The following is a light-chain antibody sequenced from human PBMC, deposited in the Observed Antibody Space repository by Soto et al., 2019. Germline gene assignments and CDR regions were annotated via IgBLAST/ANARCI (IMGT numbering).Light chain of an antibody. J-gene: IGLJ1*01. V-gene: IGLV2-14*01. CDR1: TNDVGLYNY. CDR2: DVT. CDR3: ASYTRRNTYV. Sequence: QSALTQPASVSGSPGQSITISCTGTTNDVGLYNYVSWYQRHPGKAPKLMIYDVTNRPSGVSNRFSGSKSGNTASLTISGLQAEDEADYYCASYTRRNTYVFGSGTKVTVL.